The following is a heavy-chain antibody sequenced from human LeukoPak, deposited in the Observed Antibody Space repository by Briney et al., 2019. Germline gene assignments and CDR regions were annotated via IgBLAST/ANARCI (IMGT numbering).Heavy chain of an antibody. Sequence: SETLSLTCTVSGGSIGGYYWNWIRQPAGKGLDWIGRIYTSGSTNYSPSLKSRVTMSVDTSKNQFSLKLSSVTAADTAVYYCARDIGAIYGYWGQGTLVTVSS. CDR1: GGSIGGYY. CDR2: IYTSGST. CDR3: ARDIGAIYGY. V-gene: IGHV4-4*07. D-gene: IGHD3-3*01. J-gene: IGHJ4*02.